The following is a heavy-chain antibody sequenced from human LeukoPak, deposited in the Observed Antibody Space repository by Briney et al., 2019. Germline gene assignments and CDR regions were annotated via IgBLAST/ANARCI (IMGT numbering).Heavy chain of an antibody. CDR2: IYYSGST. J-gene: IGHJ5*02. CDR1: GVSISSSNSY. D-gene: IGHD2-15*01. CDR3: ARSTYCSGGSCSHNWFDP. V-gene: IGHV4-39*07. Sequence: KTSETLSLTCTVSGVSISSSNSYWGWIRQPPGKGLEWIGSIYYSGSTYYNPSLKSRVTISVDTSKNQFSLKLSSVTAADTAVYYCARSTYCSGGSCSHNWFDPWGQGTLVTVSS.